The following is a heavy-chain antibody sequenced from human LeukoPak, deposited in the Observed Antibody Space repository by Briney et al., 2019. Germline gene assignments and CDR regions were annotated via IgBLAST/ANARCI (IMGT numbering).Heavy chain of an antibody. V-gene: IGHV3-20*04. CDR1: ALIFDDYG. J-gene: IGHJ4*02. CDR3: ARDTPLKYDFWSGYTSFDY. Sequence: GGSLRLSWQAAALIFDDYGMRWVRQVPGKVLEWVSGINWNGGRTSYGDSVEGRFPISGDNANNSQYLQMNSLRAEDTAVDYCARDTPLKYDFWSGYTSFDYWGQGTLVTVS. CDR2: INWNGGRT. D-gene: IGHD3-3*01.